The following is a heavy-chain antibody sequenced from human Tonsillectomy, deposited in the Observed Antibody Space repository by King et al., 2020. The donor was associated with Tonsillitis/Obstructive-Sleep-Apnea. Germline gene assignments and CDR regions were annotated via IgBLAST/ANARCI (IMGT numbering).Heavy chain of an antibody. V-gene: IGHV4-39*01. CDR1: GGSISSSSYY. Sequence: LQLQESGPGLVKPSETLSLTCTVSGGSISSSSYYWGWIRQPPGKGLEWIGSIYYSGSTYYNPSLKSRVTISVDTSKNQFSLKLSSVTAADTAVYYCARTTGYSSGCYFDYWGQGTLVTVSS. J-gene: IGHJ4*02. D-gene: IGHD6-19*01. CDR2: IYYSGST. CDR3: ARTTGYSSGCYFDY.